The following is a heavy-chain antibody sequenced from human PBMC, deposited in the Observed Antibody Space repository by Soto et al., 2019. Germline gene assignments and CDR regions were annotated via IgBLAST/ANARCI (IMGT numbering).Heavy chain of an antibody. V-gene: IGHV4-39*01. Sequence: SETLSLTCTVSGGSISSSSYYWGWIRQPPGKGLEWIGSTYYSGSTYYNPSLKSRVTISVDTSKNQFSLKLSSVTAADTAVYYCASSPITMIVVLIFDYWGQGTLVTVSS. CDR2: TYYSGST. CDR3: ASSPITMIVVLIFDY. J-gene: IGHJ4*02. D-gene: IGHD3-22*01. CDR1: GGSISSSSYY.